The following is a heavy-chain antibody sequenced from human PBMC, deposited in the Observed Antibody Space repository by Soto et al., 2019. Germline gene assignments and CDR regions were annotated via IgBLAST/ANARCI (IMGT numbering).Heavy chain of an antibody. D-gene: IGHD2-15*01. Sequence: GAPVKVSCKASGYTFYNYCLSWVRQAPGEGLEWVGWINTSNDNKLYAQKLQGRLTLTTDTSTSTAYMDLTTLRSDDTAVYFCARDPGAASFDFWAQGTLVTVSS. V-gene: IGHV1-18*01. J-gene: IGHJ4*02. CDR2: INTSNDNK. CDR1: GYTFYNYC. CDR3: ARDPGAASFDF.